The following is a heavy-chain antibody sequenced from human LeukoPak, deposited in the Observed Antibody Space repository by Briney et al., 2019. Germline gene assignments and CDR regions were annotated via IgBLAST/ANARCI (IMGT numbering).Heavy chain of an antibody. CDR3: AKHTMAVAATDY. Sequence: GGSLRLSCAASGFTFSSYGMHWVRQAPGKGLEWVAFIRYDGSNKYYADSVKGRFTISRDNSKNTLYLQMNSLRAEDTAVYYCAKHTMAVAATDYWGQGTLVTVSS. CDR2: IRYDGSNK. J-gene: IGHJ4*02. V-gene: IGHV3-30*02. CDR1: GFTFSSYG. D-gene: IGHD6-19*01.